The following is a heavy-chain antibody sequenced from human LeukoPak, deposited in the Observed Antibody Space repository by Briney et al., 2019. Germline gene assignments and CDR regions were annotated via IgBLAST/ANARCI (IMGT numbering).Heavy chain of an antibody. Sequence: SGPALVKPSQTLTLTCTFSGFSLSTNGMCVSWIRQPPGKALEWLARIDWVDDKYYSTSLKTRLTISKDTSKNQVVLTMTNMDPVDTATYYCARIGYYGSSGYSYFDYWGQGTLVTVSS. CDR1: GFSLSTNGMC. CDR3: ARIGYYGSSGYSYFDY. V-gene: IGHV2-70*11. CDR2: IDWVDDK. D-gene: IGHD3-22*01. J-gene: IGHJ4*02.